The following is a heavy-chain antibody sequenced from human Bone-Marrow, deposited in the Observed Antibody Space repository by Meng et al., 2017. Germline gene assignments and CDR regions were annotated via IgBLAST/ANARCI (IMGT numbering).Heavy chain of an antibody. CDR3: ATRGKTYYGSGRLQNPDY. D-gene: IGHD3-10*01. V-gene: IGHV3-48*04. CDR1: GFTFSSYA. Sequence: GESLKISCAASGFTFSSYAMSWVRQAPGKGLEWVSYISNSGSTIYYADSVKGRFTISRDNAKNSLYLQMNSLRAEDTAVYYCATRGKTYYGSGRLQNPDYWGQGTLVTVSS. J-gene: IGHJ4*02. CDR2: ISNSGSTI.